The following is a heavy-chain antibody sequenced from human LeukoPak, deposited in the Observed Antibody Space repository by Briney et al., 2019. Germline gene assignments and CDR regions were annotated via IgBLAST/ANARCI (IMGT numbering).Heavy chain of an antibody. V-gene: IGHV4-59*01. CDR1: GGSISSYY. CDR2: IYYSGST. J-gene: IGHJ6*02. Sequence: SETLSPTCTVSGGSISSYYWSWIRQPPGKGLEWIGYIYYSGSTNYNPSLKSRVTISVDTSKNQFSLKLSSVTAADTAVYYCARVFDYYYYGMDVWGQGTTVTVSS. CDR3: ARVFDYYYYGMDV.